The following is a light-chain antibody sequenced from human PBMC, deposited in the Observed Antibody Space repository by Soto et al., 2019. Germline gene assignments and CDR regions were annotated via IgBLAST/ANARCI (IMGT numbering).Light chain of an antibody. CDR1: SSDVGGFNS. CDR2: EVS. CDR3: SSYTTSSTDV. V-gene: IGLV2-14*01. J-gene: IGLJ1*01. Sequence: QPVLTQPASVSGSPGQSITISCTGTSSDVGGFNSVSWYQQHPGKAPKLMIYEVSNRPSGISSRFSGSKSGNTASLTISGLQTEDEADYYCSSYTTSSTDVFGTGTKVTVL.